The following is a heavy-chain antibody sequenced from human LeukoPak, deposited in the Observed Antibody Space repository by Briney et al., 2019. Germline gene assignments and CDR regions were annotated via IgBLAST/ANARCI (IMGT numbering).Heavy chain of an antibody. D-gene: IGHD3-22*01. V-gene: IGHV3-30*03. CDR3: ARDITMIVVAEDAFDI. J-gene: IGHJ3*02. CDR1: GFTFSSYG. CDR2: ISYDGSNK. Sequence: PGGSLRLSCAASGFTFSSYGIHWVRQAPGKGLEWVAVISYDGSNKYYADSVKGRFTISRDNSKNTLYLQMNSLRAEDTAVYYCARDITMIVVAEDAFDIWGQGTMVTVSS.